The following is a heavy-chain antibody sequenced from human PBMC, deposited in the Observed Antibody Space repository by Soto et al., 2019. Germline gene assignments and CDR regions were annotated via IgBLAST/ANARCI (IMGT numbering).Heavy chain of an antibody. CDR3: ARSRENPRNGMDV. J-gene: IGHJ6*02. D-gene: IGHD1-26*01. V-gene: IGHV6-1*01. Sequence: SQTLSLTCAISGDSVSGYNSAWNWIRLSPSRGLEWLGRTYYRSKWYYDFAGSVKGRITINPDTSNNPFSLQLNSVTPEDTAVYYCARSRENPRNGMDVWGQGTTVTVSS. CDR2: TYYRSKWYY. CDR1: GDSVSGYNSA.